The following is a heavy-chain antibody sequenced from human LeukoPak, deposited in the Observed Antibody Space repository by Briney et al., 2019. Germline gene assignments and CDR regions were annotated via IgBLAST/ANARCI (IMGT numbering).Heavy chain of an antibody. J-gene: IGHJ4*02. V-gene: IGHV3-48*03. CDR3: ARDYDSSGYYGPYFDY. Sequence: GGSLRLSCAVSGFTFSSYEMNWVRQAPGKGLEWVSYISSSGSTIYYADSVKGRFTISRDNAKNSLYLQMNSLRAEDTAVYYCARDYDSSGYYGPYFDYWGQGTLVTVSS. CDR1: GFTFSSYE. D-gene: IGHD3-22*01. CDR2: ISSSGSTI.